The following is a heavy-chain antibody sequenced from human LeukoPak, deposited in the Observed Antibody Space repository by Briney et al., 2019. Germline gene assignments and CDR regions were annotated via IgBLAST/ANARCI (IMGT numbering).Heavy chain of an antibody. V-gene: IGHV7-4-1*02. Sequence: ASVKVSCKASGYTFTNYGISWVRQAPGQGLEWMGWINTRTANPTYAQGFVGRFVFSVDTSVNTAYLQISSLKAEDTAVYYCVRVGVLTTVFDYWGQGTLVAVSS. CDR3: VRVGVLTTVFDY. J-gene: IGHJ4*02. CDR2: INTRTANP. D-gene: IGHD4/OR15-4a*01. CDR1: GYTFTNYG.